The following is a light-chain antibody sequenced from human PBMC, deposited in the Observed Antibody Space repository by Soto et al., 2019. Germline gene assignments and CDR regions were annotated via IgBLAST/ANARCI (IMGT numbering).Light chain of an antibody. CDR1: QSLLHITGETF. CDR2: EVS. Sequence: DVVMTRTPLSLSFSPGQPASISFNSSQSLLHITGETFLFWYLQKPGQSPQLLIYEVSTRVSGVPDRFSGSGSGTDFTLEISRVETDDVGIYYCMQSTQLPPTFGQGTRLEI. CDR3: MQSTQLPPT. V-gene: IGKV2D-29*02. J-gene: IGKJ5*01.